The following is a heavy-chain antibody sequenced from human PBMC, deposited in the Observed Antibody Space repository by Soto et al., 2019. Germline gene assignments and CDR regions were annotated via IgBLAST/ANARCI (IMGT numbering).Heavy chain of an antibody. D-gene: IGHD3-22*01. Sequence: PGGSLRLSCAASGFTFSGSTLQWVRQASGKGLEWVGRIRNKANSYATAYAASVKGRFTISRDDSKNTAYLQMNSLKTEDTAVYYCTSIIPNSMRSSPFDYWGQGA. J-gene: IGHJ4*02. CDR1: GFTFSGST. CDR3: TSIIPNSMRSSPFDY. CDR2: IRNKANSYAT. V-gene: IGHV3-73*01.